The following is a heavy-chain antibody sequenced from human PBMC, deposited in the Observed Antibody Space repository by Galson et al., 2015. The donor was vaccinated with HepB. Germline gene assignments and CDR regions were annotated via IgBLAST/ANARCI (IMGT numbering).Heavy chain of an antibody. CDR2: IITIFGTA. V-gene: IGHV1-69*13. J-gene: IGHJ4*02. CDR3: ASCQGYTYYFDY. Sequence: SVKVSCKASGGPFSSFAISWVRQAPGQGLEWMGGIITIFGTAAYAQKFQGRVTITADESTSTAYMELSSLRSEDTAVYYCASCQGYTYYFDYWGQGTLVTVSS. D-gene: IGHD5-24*01. CDR1: GGPFSSFA.